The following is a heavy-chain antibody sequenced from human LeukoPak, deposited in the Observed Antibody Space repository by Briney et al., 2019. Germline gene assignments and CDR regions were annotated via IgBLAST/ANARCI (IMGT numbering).Heavy chain of an antibody. CDR2: VGGDDAA. Sequence: GGSLRLSCAASGFSFSSESMNWVRQAPGKGLEWVSVVGGDDAAYYKDSVKGRFTISRDNSKSTLFLQMNSLSLEDTAVYYCAKDSRSRNGIYDPFDIWGQGTMVTVSS. CDR3: AKDSRSRNGIYDPFDI. J-gene: IGHJ3*02. V-gene: IGHV3-23*01. D-gene: IGHD2-8*01. CDR1: GFSFSSES.